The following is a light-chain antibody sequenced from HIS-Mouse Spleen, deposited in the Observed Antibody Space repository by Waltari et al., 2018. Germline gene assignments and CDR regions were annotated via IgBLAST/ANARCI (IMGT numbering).Light chain of an antibody. Sequence: QSVLTQPPSASGTPGQRVTISCSGSSSNIGSNYVYWYQQLPGTAPKLLIYRNNRRPSGVPGRFSGSKSRTSASLAISGLRSEDEADYYCAAWDDSLSGPVVGGGTKLTVL. CDR3: AAWDDSLSGPV. J-gene: IGLJ3*02. CDR2: RNN. V-gene: IGLV1-47*01. CDR1: SSNIGSNY.